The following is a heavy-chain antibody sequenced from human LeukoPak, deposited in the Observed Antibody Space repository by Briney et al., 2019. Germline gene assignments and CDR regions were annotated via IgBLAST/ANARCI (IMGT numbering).Heavy chain of an antibody. D-gene: IGHD4-17*01. V-gene: IGHV1-69*13. CDR1: GGTFSSYA. Sequence: SVKVSCKASGGTFSSYAISWVRQAPGQGLEWMGGIIPIFGTANYAQKFQGRVTITADESTSTAYMELSSLRSEDTAVYYCARVLRGYGDCLNWFDPWGQGTLVTVSS. CDR3: ARVLRGYGDCLNWFDP. CDR2: IIPIFGTA. J-gene: IGHJ5*02.